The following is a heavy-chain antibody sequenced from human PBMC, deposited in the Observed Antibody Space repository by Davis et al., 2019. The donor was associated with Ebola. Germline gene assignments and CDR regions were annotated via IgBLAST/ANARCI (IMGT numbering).Heavy chain of an antibody. CDR3: AREGRGIAAAGFDP. Sequence: AASVKVSCKASGYTFTAFFIHWVRQSPGQGLEWMGRINPKSGGTNYAQKFQGRVTMTRDTSISTAYMELSRLRSDDTAVYYCAREGRGIAAAGFDPWGQGTLVTVSS. J-gene: IGHJ5*02. D-gene: IGHD6-13*01. CDR2: INPKSGGT. CDR1: GYTFTAFF. V-gene: IGHV1-2*06.